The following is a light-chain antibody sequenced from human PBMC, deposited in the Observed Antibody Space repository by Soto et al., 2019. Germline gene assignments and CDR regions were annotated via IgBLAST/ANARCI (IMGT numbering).Light chain of an antibody. V-gene: IGKV4-1*01. J-gene: IGKJ4*01. CDR1: QSVLYDSNNKNY. CDR3: QQYYSIPLT. Sequence: DIVMSQSPDSLAASLGERATINCKSSQSVLYDSNNKNYLAWYQQKPGQPPKLLIYWASTRESGVHDRFSGSGSGTDFTLTITSLKAEDVAVYYCQQYYSIPLTVGGGTKGDIK. CDR2: WAS.